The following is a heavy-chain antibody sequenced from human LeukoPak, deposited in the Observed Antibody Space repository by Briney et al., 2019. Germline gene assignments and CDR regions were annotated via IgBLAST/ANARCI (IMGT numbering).Heavy chain of an antibody. Sequence: SQTLSPTCAISGDSVSSNCAAWNWFRHSPSRGLEWLGSTYYRSNWYNNYAVSVTSRTTTIPDTSKNQFSLQLNSVTPEATAVYYCSRVLRKGSYGDGGDFYFFMDVWGKGTTVTVSS. D-gene: IGHD4-17*01. CDR3: SRVLRKGSYGDGGDFYFFMDV. CDR1: GDSVSSNCAA. V-gene: IGHV6-1*01. J-gene: IGHJ6*03. CDR2: TYYRSNWYN.